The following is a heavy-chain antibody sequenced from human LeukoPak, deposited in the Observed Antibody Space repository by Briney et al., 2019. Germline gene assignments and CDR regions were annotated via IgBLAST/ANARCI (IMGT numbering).Heavy chain of an antibody. V-gene: IGHV1-46*01. J-gene: IGHJ4*02. D-gene: IGHD2-15*01. Sequence: ASVKVSCKASGYTSTAYYMHWVRQVPGQGLEWMGVLNPSGGSASYAQNFQGRVTMTRDTSTSTVYMELSSLRSEDTAVYYCARRDIDYWGQGTLVTVSS. CDR1: GYTSTAYY. CDR2: LNPSGGSA. CDR3: ARRDIDY.